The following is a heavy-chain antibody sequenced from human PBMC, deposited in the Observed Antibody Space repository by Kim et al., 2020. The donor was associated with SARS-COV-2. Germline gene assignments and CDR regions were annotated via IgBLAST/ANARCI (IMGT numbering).Heavy chain of an antibody. CDR3: ARDLPPGMHRGFWLDP. V-gene: IGHV3-66*01. D-gene: IGHD2-21*01. J-gene: IGHJ5*02. Sequence: DSVKGRFTITRDNSKNTVYLQRNSLRVEDTAVYYCARDLPPGMHRGFWLDPWGQGTLVTVSS.